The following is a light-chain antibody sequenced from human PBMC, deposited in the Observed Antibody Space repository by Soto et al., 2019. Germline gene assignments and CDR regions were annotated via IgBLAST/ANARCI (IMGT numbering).Light chain of an antibody. V-gene: IGKV1-5*03. J-gene: IGKJ5*01. CDR3: QQLNNWPRIT. Sequence: DIQMTQSPSTLSSSVCDTVTITCRSSQTIGTWLAWYQQKPAKAPKLLIYKASTLESGVPSRFSGSGSGTEFTLTISSLQSEDFAVYYCQQLNNWPRITLGQGTRLEI. CDR1: QTIGTW. CDR2: KAS.